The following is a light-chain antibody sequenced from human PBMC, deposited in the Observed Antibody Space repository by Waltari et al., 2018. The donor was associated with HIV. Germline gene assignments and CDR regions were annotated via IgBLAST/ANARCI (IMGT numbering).Light chain of an antibody. V-gene: IGLV1-44*01. CDR1: SSNIGSNT. CDR3: AAWDDSLNGSDWV. CDR2: SNN. J-gene: IGLJ3*02. Sequence: QSVLTQPPSASGTPGQRVTISCSGSSSNIGSNTVTCSPQLPGTAPKLLIYSNNQRPSGVPDRFSGSKSGTSASLAISGLQSEDEADYYCAAWDDSLNGSDWVFGGGTKLTVL.